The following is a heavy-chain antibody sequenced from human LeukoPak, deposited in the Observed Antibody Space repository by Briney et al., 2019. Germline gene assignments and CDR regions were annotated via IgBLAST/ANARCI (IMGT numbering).Heavy chain of an antibody. CDR1: GGSISSSSYY. J-gene: IGHJ4*02. CDR2: IYYSGST. Sequence: PSETLSLTCTVSGGSISSSSYYWGWIRQPPGKGLEWIGSIYYSGSTYYNPSLKSRVTISVDTSKNQFSLKLSSVTAADTAVYYCARDRGNRKHTGDFDYWGQGTLVTVSS. D-gene: IGHD1-14*01. CDR3: ARDRGNRKHTGDFDY. V-gene: IGHV4-39*07.